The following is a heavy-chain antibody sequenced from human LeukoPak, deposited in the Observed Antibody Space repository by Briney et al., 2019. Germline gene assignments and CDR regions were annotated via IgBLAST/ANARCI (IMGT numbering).Heavy chain of an antibody. D-gene: IGHD1-26*01. CDR3: ARDNSVGDNAWWFDP. Sequence: ASVKVSCKASGYTFTSYYMHWVQQAPGQGLEWMGIINPSGGSTSYAQKFQGRVTMTRDMSTSTDYMELSSLRSEDTAIYYCARDNSVGDNAWWFDPWGQGTLVTVSS. V-gene: IGHV1-46*01. J-gene: IGHJ5*02. CDR2: INPSGGST. CDR1: GYTFTSYY.